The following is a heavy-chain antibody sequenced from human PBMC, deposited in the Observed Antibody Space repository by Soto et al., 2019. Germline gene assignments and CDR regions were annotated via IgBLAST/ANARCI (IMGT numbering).Heavy chain of an antibody. D-gene: IGHD6-13*01. CDR1: GASIGSYY. CDR2: IYYSGST. V-gene: IGHV4-59*01. CDR3: ASLIESRAEY. Sequence: PSETLSLTCTVPGASIGSYYWSWIRQPPGKGLEWIGYIYYSGSTNYNPSLKSRLTISVDTSKYQFSLQLSSVTTADTAVYYCASLIESRAEYWGQGTLVTVSS. J-gene: IGHJ4*02.